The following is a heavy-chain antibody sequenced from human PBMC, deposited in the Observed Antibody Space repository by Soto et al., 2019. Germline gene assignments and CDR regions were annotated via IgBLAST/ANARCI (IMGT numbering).Heavy chain of an antibody. CDR2: IYWDGDK. D-gene: IGHD1-26*01. J-gene: IGHJ4*02. CDR3: ANRRDGTYALDY. V-gene: IGHV2-5*02. CDR1: GFSLSSNGVG. Sequence: QITLKESGPTLVKPTQTLTLTCTFSGFSLSSNGVGVGWIRQPPGKALEWLALIYWDGDKRYSPSLKSRLTLFKXXYKNQVVLTMTNMDPVDTATYYCANRRDGTYALDYWGQGTMVTVAS.